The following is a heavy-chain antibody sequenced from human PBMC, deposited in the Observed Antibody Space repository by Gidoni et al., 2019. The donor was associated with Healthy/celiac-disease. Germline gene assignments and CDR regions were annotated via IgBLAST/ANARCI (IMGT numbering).Heavy chain of an antibody. CDR3: TRDKTGRDWFDP. J-gene: IGHJ5*02. CDR2: IRSKAYGGTT. V-gene: IGHV3-49*05. Sequence: EVQLVESGGGLVKPGRSLRLSCTASGFTFGDYAMSWFRQAPGKGLEWVGFIRSKAYGGTTEYAASVKGRFTISRDDSKSIAYLQMNSLKTEDTAVYYCTRDKTGRDWFDPWGQGTLVTVSS. CDR1: GFTFGDYA.